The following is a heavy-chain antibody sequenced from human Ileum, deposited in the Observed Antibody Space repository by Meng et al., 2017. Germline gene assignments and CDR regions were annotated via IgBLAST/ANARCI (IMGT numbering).Heavy chain of an antibody. J-gene: IGHJ4*02. Sequence: HRRLQESGSGLVTAAQTLSLTCTVSGGSISSSAYSWTWIRQPPGKGLEWIGYIYQVGSTNYNPSLKSRVTIFVDTSKNQFSLKLTSVTAADTAVYYCASSTSGPELNYWGQGTLVTVSS. CDR3: ASSTSGPELNY. CDR1: GGSISSSAYS. V-gene: IGHV4-30-2*01. D-gene: IGHD2/OR15-2a*01. CDR2: IYQVGST.